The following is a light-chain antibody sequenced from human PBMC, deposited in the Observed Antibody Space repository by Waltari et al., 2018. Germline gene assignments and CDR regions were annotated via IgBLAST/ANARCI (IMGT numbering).Light chain of an antibody. V-gene: IGLV2-14*03. J-gene: IGLJ2*01. CDR3: SSYTSSSTYVV. CDR1: SSDVGDYNY. Sequence: QSALTQPASVSGSPGQSITISCTGTSSDVGDYNYVSWYQRHPGKAPKLIIFAVSNRPSGVSNRFSGSKSGDTASLTISGLQAEDEADYYCSSYTSSSTYVVFGGGTKLTVL. CDR2: AVS.